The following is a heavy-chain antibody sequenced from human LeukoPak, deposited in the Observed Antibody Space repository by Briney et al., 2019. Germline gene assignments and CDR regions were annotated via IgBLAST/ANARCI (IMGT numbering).Heavy chain of an antibody. Sequence: PGGSLRLSCAASGFTFDDYAMHWVRQAPGKGLEWVSGISGNSGSIGYADSVKGRFTISRDNAKNSLYLQMNSLRAEDTAVYYCARDLMGIAYRGAFCHWGQGTLVTVSS. D-gene: IGHD6-13*01. CDR1: GFTFDDYA. J-gene: IGHJ4*02. CDR3: ARDLMGIAYRGAFCH. CDR2: ISGNSGSI. V-gene: IGHV3-9*01.